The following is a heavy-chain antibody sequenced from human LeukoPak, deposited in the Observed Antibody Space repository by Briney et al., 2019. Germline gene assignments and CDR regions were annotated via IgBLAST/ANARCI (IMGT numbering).Heavy chain of an antibody. CDR3: ATSVTRRRLDWFIDL. Sequence: GSLPLSSAASGFPFTDYYMSWIRQAPGKGLEWISYIISSAGTIHYVDSVKGRFTISRDNAKNSLYLQMDSLRVEDTAVYYCATSVTRRRLDWFIDLWGRGTLVSVSS. CDR2: IISSAGTI. J-gene: IGHJ2*01. V-gene: IGHV3-11*04. D-gene: IGHD4-17*01. CDR1: GFPFTDYY.